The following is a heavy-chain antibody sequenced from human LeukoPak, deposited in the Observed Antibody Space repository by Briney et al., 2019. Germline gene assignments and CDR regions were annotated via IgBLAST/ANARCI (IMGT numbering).Heavy chain of an antibody. D-gene: IGHD3-10*01. CDR2: INSDGSST. J-gene: IGHJ4*02. CDR3: AREREFGELFNY. CDR1: GPTFSSYW. V-gene: IGHV3-74*01. Sequence: PGGSLRLSYAPSGPTFSSYWMHWVRQAPGNGLVWVSRINSDGSSTSYAASVKGRFTISRDNAKNTLYLQMNSLRAEDTAVYYCAREREFGELFNYWGQGTLVTVSS.